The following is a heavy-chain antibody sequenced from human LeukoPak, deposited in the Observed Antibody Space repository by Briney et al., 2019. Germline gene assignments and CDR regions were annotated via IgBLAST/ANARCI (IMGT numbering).Heavy chain of an antibody. CDR2: LQTSGRT. J-gene: IGHJ6*03. D-gene: IGHD2-15*01. Sequence: SETLSLTCTVSGASISSYYWTWIRQPAGKGLEWIGRLQTSGRTNYNPSLKSRVTVSVDTSKNQFSLNINSVTAADTAVYYCAREVGYCSGGSCSRFPYYYMDVWGKGTTVTISS. CDR3: AREVGYCSGGSCSRFPYYYMDV. V-gene: IGHV4-4*07. CDR1: GASISSYY.